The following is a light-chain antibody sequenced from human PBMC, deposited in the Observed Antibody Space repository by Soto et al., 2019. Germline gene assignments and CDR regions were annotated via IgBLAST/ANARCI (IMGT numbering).Light chain of an antibody. CDR3: HQTYATPFT. V-gene: IGKV1-39*01. CDR2: TAT. J-gene: IGKJ3*01. Sequence: DIQVTQSPSSLSASVGDRVTITCRTSHNIATYLYWYQHRPGKAPNLLIYTATSLQSGVPSRFSGSGTGTDFTLTISALQPEDFTRYFCHQTYATPFTFGRGTTV. CDR1: HNIATY.